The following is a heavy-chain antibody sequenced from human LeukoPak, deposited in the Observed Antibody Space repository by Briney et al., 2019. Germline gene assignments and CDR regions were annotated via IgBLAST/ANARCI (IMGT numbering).Heavy chain of an antibody. Sequence: ASVKVSCKASGYTFTGYYMHWVRQAPGQGLEWMGWINPNSGGTNYAQKFQDWVTMTRDTSISTAYMELSRLRSDDTAVYYCARDKSGYSGYGMYYFDYWGQGTLVTVSS. CDR3: ARDKSGYSGYGMYYFDY. J-gene: IGHJ4*02. CDR1: GYTFTGYY. CDR2: INPNSGGT. V-gene: IGHV1-2*04. D-gene: IGHD5-12*01.